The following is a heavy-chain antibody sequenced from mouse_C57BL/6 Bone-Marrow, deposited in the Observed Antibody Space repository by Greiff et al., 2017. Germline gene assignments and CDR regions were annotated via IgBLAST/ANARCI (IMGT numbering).Heavy chain of an antibody. D-gene: IGHD1-1*01. CDR3: ARYRGSSYLDY. CDR1: GFTFTDYY. V-gene: IGHV7-3*01. Sequence: EVQRVESGGGLVQPGGSLRLSCAASGFTFTDYYMSWVRQPPGTALEWLGFIRNKANGYTTEYSASVKGRLTISRDKSQSILYLQMNALRAEDSATYYCARYRGSSYLDYGGQGTTLTVSS. J-gene: IGHJ2*01. CDR2: IRNKANGYTT.